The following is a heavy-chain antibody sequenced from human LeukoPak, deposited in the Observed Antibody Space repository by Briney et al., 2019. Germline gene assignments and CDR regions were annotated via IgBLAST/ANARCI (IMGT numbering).Heavy chain of an antibody. CDR3: ARGSYYDYVWGSYRYTSVLDY. Sequence: SETLSLTCTVSGGSISSSSYYWGWIRQPPGKGLEWIVSIYYSGSTYYNPSLKSRVTISVDTSKNQFSLKLSSVTAADTAVYYCARGSYYDYVWGSYRYTSVLDYWGQGTLVTVSS. J-gene: IGHJ4*02. CDR1: GGSISSSSYY. CDR2: IYYSGST. D-gene: IGHD3-16*02. V-gene: IGHV4-39*07.